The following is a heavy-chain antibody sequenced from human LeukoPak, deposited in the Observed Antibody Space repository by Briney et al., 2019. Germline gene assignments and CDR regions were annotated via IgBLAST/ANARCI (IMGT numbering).Heavy chain of an antibody. J-gene: IGHJ3*02. CDR3: ARDRATGAFDI. V-gene: IGHV4-59*01. D-gene: IGHD3-9*01. CDR2: IYYSGST. Sequence: PSETLSLTCTVSGGPISSYYWSWIRQPPGKGLEWIGYIYYSGSTNYNPSLKSRVTISVDTSKNQFSLKLSSVTAADTAVYYCARDRATGAFDIWGQGTMVTVSS. CDR1: GGPISSYY.